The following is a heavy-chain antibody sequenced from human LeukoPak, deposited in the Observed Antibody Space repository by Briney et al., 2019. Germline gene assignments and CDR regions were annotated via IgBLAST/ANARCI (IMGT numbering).Heavy chain of an antibody. J-gene: IGHJ4*02. D-gene: IGHD1-26*01. Sequence: GASVRVSCKASGGTFSSYAISWVRQAPGQGLEWMGRIIPILGIANYAQKFQGRVTITADESTSTAYMELSSLRSEDTAVYYCARDRGVGELLLDYWGQGTLVTVSS. CDR1: GGTFSSYA. CDR3: ARDRGVGELLLDY. V-gene: IGHV1-69*04. CDR2: IIPILGIA.